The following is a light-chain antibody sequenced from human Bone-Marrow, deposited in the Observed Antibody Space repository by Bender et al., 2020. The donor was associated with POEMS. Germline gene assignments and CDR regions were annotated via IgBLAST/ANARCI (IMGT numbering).Light chain of an antibody. CDR2: INN. CDR1: SSNIGTNP. CDR3: AAWDDSLNGVV. J-gene: IGLJ2*01. Sequence: QSVLTQPPSASGTPGQRVTISCSGSSSNIGTNPVNWYQQLPGTAPKLLIYINNQRPSGVPDRISASKSGTSASLAISGLQSEDEAYYYCAAWDDSLNGVVFGGGTKLTVL. V-gene: IGLV1-44*01.